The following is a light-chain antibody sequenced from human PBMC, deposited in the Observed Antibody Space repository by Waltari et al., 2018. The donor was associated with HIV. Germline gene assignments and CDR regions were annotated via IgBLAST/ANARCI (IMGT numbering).Light chain of an antibody. CDR2: EVS. Sequence: QSALTQPASVSGSPGQSITISCTGTSSNLVSWYQQHPGKAPKLIIYEVSKRPSGVSHRCSASKPCNAASRTFSGLQAEDEDSYHGCSYVGVVNSCVRFGGGAVLTVL. CDR3: CSYVGVVNSCVR. J-gene: IGLJ2*01. CDR1: SSNL. V-gene: IGLV2-23*02.